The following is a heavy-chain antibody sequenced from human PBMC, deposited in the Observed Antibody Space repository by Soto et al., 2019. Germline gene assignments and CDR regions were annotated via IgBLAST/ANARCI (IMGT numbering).Heavy chain of an antibody. CDR3: ARTIFVYYYMDV. Sequence: SETLSLTCTVSGGSFTSTNYYWSWIRQHPGKGLEWIGYIYYSGSTYYNPSLKSRVTISVDTSKNQFSLKLSSVTAADTAVYYCARTIFVYYYMDVWGKGTTVTVSS. J-gene: IGHJ6*03. CDR2: IYYSGST. D-gene: IGHD3-3*01. CDR1: GGSFTSTNYY. V-gene: IGHV4-31*03.